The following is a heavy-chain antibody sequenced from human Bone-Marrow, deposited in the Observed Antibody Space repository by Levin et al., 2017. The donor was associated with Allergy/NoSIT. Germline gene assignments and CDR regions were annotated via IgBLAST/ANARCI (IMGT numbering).Heavy chain of an antibody. CDR2: MNPNSGNT. J-gene: IGHJ6*02. CDR3: ARARDLTMVRGVISLMVPRHYYYGMDV. V-gene: IGHV1-8*01. CDR1: GYTFTSYD. Sequence: ASVKVSCKASGYTFTSYDINWVRQATGQGLEWMGWMNPNSGNTGYAQKFQGRVTMTRNTSISTAYMELSSLRSEDTAVYYCARARDLTMVRGVISLMVPRHYYYGMDVWGQGTTVTVSS. D-gene: IGHD3-10*01.